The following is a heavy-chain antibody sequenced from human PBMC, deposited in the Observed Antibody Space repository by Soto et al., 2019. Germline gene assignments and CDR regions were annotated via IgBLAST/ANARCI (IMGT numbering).Heavy chain of an antibody. J-gene: IGHJ5*02. V-gene: IGHV3-21*01. CDR2: ITSGRSFI. CDR3: ARFSSLNVLTWFDP. Sequence: PGGSLRLSCAASGFTFSSYTMSWVRQAPGKGLEWVSSITSGRSFIYYAESVKGRFTISRDNANDSLYLHMNSLRAEDTAVYYCARFSSLNVLTWFDPWGQGTLVTVSS. D-gene: IGHD2-8*01. CDR1: GFTFSSYT.